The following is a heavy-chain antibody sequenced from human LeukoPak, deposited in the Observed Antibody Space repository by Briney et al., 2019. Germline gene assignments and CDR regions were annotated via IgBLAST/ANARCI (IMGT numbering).Heavy chain of an antibody. CDR3: AKAGPGFGFDH. V-gene: IGHV3-48*03. Sequence: PGGSLRLSCAASGFTFSSYEMNWVRQAPGKGLEWVSDISSSGGTIDYADSVKGRCSISRDNAKNSLYLHMNSLRAEDTAVYYCAKAGPGFGFDHWGQGTLVTVSS. J-gene: IGHJ4*02. CDR1: GFTFSSYE. CDR2: ISSSGGTI. D-gene: IGHD3-10*01.